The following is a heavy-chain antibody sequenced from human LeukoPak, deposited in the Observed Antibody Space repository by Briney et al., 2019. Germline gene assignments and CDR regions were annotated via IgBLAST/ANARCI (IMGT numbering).Heavy chain of an antibody. V-gene: IGHV4-39*01. CDR2: IYYSGGT. CDR3: ARHLRSYYYYYMDV. CDR1: SGSISSSSYY. J-gene: IGHJ6*03. Sequence: PSETLSLTCTVSSGSISSSSYYWGWVRQPPGRGLEWVGSIYYSGGTYYNPSLKSRVTISVDTTKNQFSLKMSSVNAAATAVYYCARHLRSYYYYYMDVWGKGTTVTISS. D-gene: IGHD3-16*01.